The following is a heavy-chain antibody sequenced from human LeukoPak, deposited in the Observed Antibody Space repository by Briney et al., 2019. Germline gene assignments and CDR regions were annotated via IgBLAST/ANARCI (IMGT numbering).Heavy chain of an antibody. V-gene: IGHV1-69*04. CDR2: IIPILGIA. D-gene: IGHD3-16*01. CDR3: ARDFGMGVLSFDY. Sequence: VASVKVSCKASGGTFSSYTISWVRQAPGQGLEWMGRIIPILGIANYAQKFQGRVTITADKSTSTAYMELSSLRSEDTAVYYCARDFGMGVLSFDYWGQGTLVTVSS. CDR1: GGTFSSYT. J-gene: IGHJ4*02.